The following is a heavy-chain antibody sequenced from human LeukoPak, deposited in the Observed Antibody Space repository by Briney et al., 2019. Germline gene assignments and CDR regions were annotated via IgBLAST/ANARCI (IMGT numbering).Heavy chain of an antibody. D-gene: IGHD4-17*01. V-gene: IGHV3-30-3*02. CDR1: GFTFSSYA. CDR3: AKKFTGTTVISGDYFDY. CDR2: MSSDGSKK. J-gene: IGHJ4*02. Sequence: GRSLRLSCAASGFTFSSYAMHWVRQAPGKGLEWVVVMSSDGSKKYYADSVKGRFTISRDNSKYTLYLQMNSLRAEDTAVYYCAKKFTGTTVISGDYFDYWGQGTLVTVSS.